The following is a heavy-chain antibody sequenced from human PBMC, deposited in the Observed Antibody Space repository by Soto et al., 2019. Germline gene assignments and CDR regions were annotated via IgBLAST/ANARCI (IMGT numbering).Heavy chain of an antibody. V-gene: IGHV4-61*01. CDR1: GGSVSSGRFY. J-gene: IGHJ4*02. CDR2: IYYSGST. Sequence: QVQLQESGPGLVKPSETLSLTCTVSGGSVSSGRFYWSWIRQPPGKGLEWIGYIYYSGSTKYNSSLRSRVTISVDTSKNQFSLKLTSVTAADKAVYYCARSGSGSGWLGGQGTLVTVSS. CDR3: ARSGSGSGWL. D-gene: IGHD6-19*01.